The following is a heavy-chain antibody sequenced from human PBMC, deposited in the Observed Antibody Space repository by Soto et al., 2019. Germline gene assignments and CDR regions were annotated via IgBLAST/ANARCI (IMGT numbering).Heavy chain of an antibody. CDR3: ATQNCSSTSCYTGGRWFDP. Sequence: ASVKVSCKVSGYTLTELSMHWVRQAPGKGLEWMGGFDPEDGETIYAQKFQGRVTMTEDTSTDTAYMGLSSLRSEDTAVYYCATQNCSSTSCYTGGRWFDPWGQGTLVTVSS. CDR1: GYTLTELS. J-gene: IGHJ5*02. V-gene: IGHV1-24*01. CDR2: FDPEDGET. D-gene: IGHD2-2*02.